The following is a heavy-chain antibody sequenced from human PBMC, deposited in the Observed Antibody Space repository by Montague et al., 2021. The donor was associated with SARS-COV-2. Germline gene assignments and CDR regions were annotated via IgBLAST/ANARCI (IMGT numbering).Heavy chain of an antibody. CDR3: ASFTMVRGAPGYGMDV. J-gene: IGHJ6*02. V-gene: IGHV3-11*03. CDR2: ISTRSTYT. D-gene: IGHD3-10*01. CDR1: GFTFSDCY. Sequence: SLSLSCSASGFTFSDCYMTWIRQAPGKGLEWLSYISTRSTYTNYADSVKGRFTISRDDAKNSLYLQMNSLRAEDMAVYYCASFTMVRGAPGYGMDVWGQGTTVTVSS.